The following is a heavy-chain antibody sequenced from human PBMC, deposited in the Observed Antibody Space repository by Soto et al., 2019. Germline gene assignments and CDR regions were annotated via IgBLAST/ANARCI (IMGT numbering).Heavy chain of an antibody. CDR3: ARLHNWNYGKFNWFDP. D-gene: IGHD1-7*01. CDR2: ISAYNGNT. V-gene: IGHV1-18*01. CDR1: GYTFTSYG. Sequence: ASVKVSCKASGYTFTSYGISWVRQAPGQGLEWMGWISAYNGNTNYAQKLQGRVTMTTDTSTSTAYMELRSLRSDDTAVYYCARLHNWNYGKFNWFDPWGQGTLVTVSS. J-gene: IGHJ5*02.